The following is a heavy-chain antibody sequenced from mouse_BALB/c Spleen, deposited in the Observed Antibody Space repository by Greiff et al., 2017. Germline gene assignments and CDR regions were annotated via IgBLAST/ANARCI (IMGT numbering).Heavy chain of an antibody. CDR3: ARDLDYYGSSYDAMDY. Sequence: EVKLMESGPGLVKPSQSLSLTCSVTGYSITSGYYWNWIRQFPGNKLEWMGYISYDGSNNYNPSLKNRISITRDTSKNQFFLKLNSVTTEDTATYYCARDLDYYGSSYDAMDYWGQGTSVTVSS. J-gene: IGHJ4*01. CDR2: ISYDGSN. CDR1: GYSITSGYY. D-gene: IGHD1-1*01. V-gene: IGHV3-6*02.